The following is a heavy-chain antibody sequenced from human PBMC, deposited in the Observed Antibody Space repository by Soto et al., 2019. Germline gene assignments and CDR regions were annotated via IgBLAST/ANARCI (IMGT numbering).Heavy chain of an antibody. CDR3: ARVRPESWYFDL. V-gene: IGHV3-33*01. CDR1: GFTFSSYG. CDR2: IWYDGSNK. D-gene: IGHD3-10*01. Sequence: GSLRLSCAASGFTFSSYGMHWVRQAPGKGLEWVAVIWYDGSNKYYADSVKGRFTISRDNSKNTLYLQMNSLRAEDTAVYYCARVRPESWYFDLWGRGTLVTVSS. J-gene: IGHJ2*01.